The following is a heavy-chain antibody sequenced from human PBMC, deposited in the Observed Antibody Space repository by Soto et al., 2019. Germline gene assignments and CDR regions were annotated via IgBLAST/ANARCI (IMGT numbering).Heavy chain of an antibody. CDR2: ISYDGSNK. CDR3: ASSNDYGDSDAFDI. J-gene: IGHJ3*02. Sequence: QVQLVESGGGVVQPGRSLRLSCAASGFTFSSYAMHWVRQAPGKGLEWVAVISYDGSNKYYADSVKGRFTISRENSKNTLYMQMNSLRAEDTAVYYCASSNDYGDSDAFDIWGQGTMVTVSS. D-gene: IGHD4-17*01. CDR1: GFTFSSYA. V-gene: IGHV3-30-3*01.